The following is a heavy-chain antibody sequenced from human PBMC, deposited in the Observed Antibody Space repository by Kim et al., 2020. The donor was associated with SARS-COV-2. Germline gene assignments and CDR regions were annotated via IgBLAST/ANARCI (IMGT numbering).Heavy chain of an antibody. J-gene: IGHJ3*02. D-gene: IGHD3-3*01. Sequence: KSRVTISVDTSKNQFSLKLSSVTAAETAVYYCARVRGTTIFGVVTVDAFDIWGQGTMVTVSS. CDR3: ARVRGTTIFGVVTVDAFDI. V-gene: IGHV4-31*02.